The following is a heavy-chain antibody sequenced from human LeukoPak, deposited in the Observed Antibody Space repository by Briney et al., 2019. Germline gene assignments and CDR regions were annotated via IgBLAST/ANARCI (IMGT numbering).Heavy chain of an antibody. Sequence: SETLSLTCTVSGYSISSGYYWGWIRQPPGKGLEWIGEINHSGSTNYNPSLKSRLTISVDTSKNQFSLKLNSVTAADTAVYYCAMTTLLLWFGGGAFNIWGQGTMVTVSS. CDR3: AMTTLLLWFGGGAFNI. CDR1: GYSISSGYY. V-gene: IGHV4-38-2*02. D-gene: IGHD3-10*01. J-gene: IGHJ3*02. CDR2: INHSGST.